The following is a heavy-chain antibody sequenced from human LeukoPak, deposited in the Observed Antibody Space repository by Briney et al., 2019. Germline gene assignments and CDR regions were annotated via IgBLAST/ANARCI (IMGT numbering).Heavy chain of an antibody. D-gene: IGHD3-22*01. CDR3: ATTYDSSGCD. CDR1: GFTFSSYG. J-gene: IGHJ4*02. V-gene: IGHV3-30*02. CDR2: IRYDGSNK. Sequence: GGSLRLSCAASGFTFSSYGMHWVRQAPGKGLEWVAFIRYDGSNKYYADSVKGRFTISRDNAKNSLYLQMNSLRAEDTAVYYCATTYDSSGCDWGQGTLVTVSS.